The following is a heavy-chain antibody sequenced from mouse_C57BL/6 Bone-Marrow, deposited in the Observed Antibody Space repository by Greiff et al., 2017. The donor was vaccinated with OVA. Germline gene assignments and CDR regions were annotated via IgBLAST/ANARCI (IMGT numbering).Heavy chain of an antibody. V-gene: IGHV2-9-1*01. D-gene: IGHD1-1*01. J-gene: IGHJ1*03. CDR1: GFSLTSYA. Sequence: VKLVESGPGLVAPSQSLSITCTVSGFSLTSYAISWVRQPPGKGLEWLGVIWTGGGTNYNSALKSRLSISKDNSKSQVFLKMNSLQTDDTARYYCARKRITTVVATDWYFDVWGTGTTVTVSS. CDR3: ARKRITTVVATDWYFDV. CDR2: IWTGGGT.